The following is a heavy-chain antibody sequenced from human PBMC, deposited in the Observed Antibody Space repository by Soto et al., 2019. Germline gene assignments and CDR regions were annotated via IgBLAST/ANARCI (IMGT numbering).Heavy chain of an antibody. J-gene: IGHJ3*02. CDR3: ATHTYYYDSSGYPHAFDI. CDR1: GYSFTSYC. CDR2: IYPGDSDT. V-gene: IGHV5-51*01. Sequence: VESLIISCKGSGYSFTSYCIGWGRQMPGKGLEWMGIIYPGDSDTRYSPSFQGQVTISADKSISTAYLQWSSLKASDTAMYYCATHTYYYDSSGYPHAFDIWGQGKMVTVS. D-gene: IGHD3-22*01.